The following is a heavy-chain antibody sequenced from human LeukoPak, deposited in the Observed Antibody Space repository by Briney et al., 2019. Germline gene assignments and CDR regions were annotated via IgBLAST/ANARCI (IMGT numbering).Heavy chain of an antibody. CDR3: AKSNGYGLVDI. D-gene: IGHD3-10*01. V-gene: IGHV3-23*01. Sequence: PGGSLRLSCAASGYTFSNHGMNWVRQAPGKGLEWVSGISPSGDITYYADSVKGRFTVSRDNFKNTLYLQMNSLRTEDTAVYFCAKSNGYGLVDIWGQGTMVTVSS. CDR1: GYTFSNHG. CDR2: ISPSGDIT. J-gene: IGHJ3*02.